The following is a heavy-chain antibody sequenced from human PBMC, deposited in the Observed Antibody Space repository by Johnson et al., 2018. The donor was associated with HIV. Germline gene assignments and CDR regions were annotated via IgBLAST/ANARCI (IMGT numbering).Heavy chain of an antibody. Sequence: QVQLVESGGGVVQPGGSLRLSCAASGFTFSSYGMHWVRQAPGKGLEWVAFIRYDGSNKYYADSVKGRFTISRDNSKNTLYLQMNSLRAEDTAVYYCARASVVVPFYAFDIWGQGTMVTVS. CDR1: GFTFSSYG. D-gene: IGHD2-21*01. J-gene: IGHJ3*02. CDR3: ARASVVVPFYAFDI. CDR2: IRYDGSNK. V-gene: IGHV3-30*02.